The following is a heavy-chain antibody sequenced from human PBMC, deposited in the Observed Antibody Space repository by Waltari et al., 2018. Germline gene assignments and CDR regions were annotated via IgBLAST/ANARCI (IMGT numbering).Heavy chain of an antibody. Sequence: QVQLVQSGAEVKKPGASVKVSCKVSGYTLTELSMHWVRQAPGKGLEWMGGFDPEDGETSYAPRYHGRVTMTEEKSTDTACMGQSSLRSKDTALYYGATEASSTIDRLAPEYWGQGTLVTVSS. CDR1: GYTLTELS. V-gene: IGHV1-24*01. D-gene: IGHD5-12*01. CDR2: FDPEDGET. J-gene: IGHJ4*02. CDR3: ATEASSTIDRLAPEY.